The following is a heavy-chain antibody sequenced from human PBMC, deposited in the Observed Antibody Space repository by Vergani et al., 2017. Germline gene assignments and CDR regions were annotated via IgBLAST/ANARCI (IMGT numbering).Heavy chain of an antibody. V-gene: IGHV2-26*01. CDR3: ARIRNRLSFNGMDV. J-gene: IGHJ6*02. D-gene: IGHD1-14*01. CDR1: GASVNPYYW. Sequence: QESGPGLVKPSETLSLTCTVSGASVNPYYWSWIRQPPGKALEWLAHIFSNDEKSYSTSLESRLTISKDTSKSQVVLTMTNMDPVDTATYYCARIRNRLSFNGMDVWGQGTTFTVSS. CDR2: IFSNDEK.